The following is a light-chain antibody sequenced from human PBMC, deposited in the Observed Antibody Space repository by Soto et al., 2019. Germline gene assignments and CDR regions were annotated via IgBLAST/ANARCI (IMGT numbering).Light chain of an antibody. Sequence: DIPMTQSPSSLSASVGDRVTITCRASQGIGNYLAWYQQKPGNVPKLLIYTASTLHSGVPSRFSGSGSGTHFTLTISSLQPEDVATYYCQNHNNAPLTFGGGTKVEIK. V-gene: IGKV1-27*01. CDR2: TAS. CDR1: QGIGNY. CDR3: QNHNNAPLT. J-gene: IGKJ4*01.